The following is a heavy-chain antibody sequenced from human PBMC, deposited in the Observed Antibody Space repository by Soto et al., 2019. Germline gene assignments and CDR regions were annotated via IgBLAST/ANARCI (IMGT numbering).Heavy chain of an antibody. J-gene: IGHJ6*02. V-gene: IGHV6-1*01. CDR3: ARLNGYCVSTSCHGYYGMDV. CDR1: GDSVSSNSAA. Sequence: SQTLSLTCAISGDSVSSNSAAWNWIRQSPSRGLEWLGRTYYRSKWYNDYAVSVKSRITINPDTSKNQFSLRLSSVTAADTAVYYCARLNGYCVSTSCHGYYGMDVWGQGTTVTVSS. D-gene: IGHD2-2*03. CDR2: TYYRSKWYN.